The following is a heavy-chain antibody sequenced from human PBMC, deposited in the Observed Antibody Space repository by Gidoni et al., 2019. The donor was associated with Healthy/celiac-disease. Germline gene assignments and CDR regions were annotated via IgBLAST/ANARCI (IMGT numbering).Heavy chain of an antibody. Sequence: EVHLVESGGGLVQPGASLRLSCAASGFTFSSYEMNWVRQAPGKGLEWVSYISSSGSTIYYAESVKGRFTISRDNAKNSLYMQMNSLRAEDTAVYYCASDTQWLVPTPRDYWGQGTLVTVSS. J-gene: IGHJ4*02. CDR2: ISSSGSTI. D-gene: IGHD6-19*01. V-gene: IGHV3-48*03. CDR1: GFTFSSYE. CDR3: ASDTQWLVPTPRDY.